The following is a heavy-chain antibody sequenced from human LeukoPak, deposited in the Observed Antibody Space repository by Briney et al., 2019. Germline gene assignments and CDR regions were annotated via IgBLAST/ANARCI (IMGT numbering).Heavy chain of an antibody. J-gene: IGHJ4*02. CDR1: GFTFSNFA. CDR2: ISGSGST. CDR3: ARGITAFGVPGATYYFDY. V-gene: IGHV3-23*01. D-gene: IGHD3-3*01. Sequence: GGTLRLSCTASGFTFSNFAMNCVRQTPGKGLEWVSVISGSGSTYYADSVRGRFTVSRDNSKHTMSLQMNTLRAEDTAVYYCARGITAFGVPGATYYFDYWGQGTLVTVSS.